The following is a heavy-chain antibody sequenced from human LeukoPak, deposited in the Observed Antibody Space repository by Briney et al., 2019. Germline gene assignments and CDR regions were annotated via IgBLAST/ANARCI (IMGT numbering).Heavy chain of an antibody. D-gene: IGHD6-13*01. CDR3: SRGGAPAGYAYDV. CDR2: IGTAGDT. Sequence: GGSLRLSCATSGSTFSNFDLHWVRQATGEGLEWVSAIGTAGDTYYPDSVKGRFTISRDNAKNSFYLQMNNLRVGDTAVYYCSRGGAPAGYAYDVWGHGTVVTVSS. V-gene: IGHV3-13*01. J-gene: IGHJ3*01. CDR1: GSTFSNFD.